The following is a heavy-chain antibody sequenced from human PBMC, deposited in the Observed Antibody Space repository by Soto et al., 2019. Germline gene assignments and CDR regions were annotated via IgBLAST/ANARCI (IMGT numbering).Heavy chain of an antibody. Sequence: SVKVSCKASGGSFSNYAITWVRQAPGQGLERMGGIIPIFGTTNYAQKFQGRVTITADESTNTVYMELSSLRSEDTAVYYCARDRGYDSSGSFVFDYWGQGTLVTVSS. CDR1: GGSFSNYA. V-gene: IGHV1-69*13. CDR2: IIPIFGTT. D-gene: IGHD3-22*01. CDR3: ARDRGYDSSGSFVFDY. J-gene: IGHJ4*02.